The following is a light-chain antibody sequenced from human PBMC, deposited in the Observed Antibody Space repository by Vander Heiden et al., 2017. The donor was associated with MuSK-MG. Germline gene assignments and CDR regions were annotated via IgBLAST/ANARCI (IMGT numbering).Light chain of an antibody. CDR2: GAS. V-gene: IGKV3-15*01. Sequence: EIVMTQSPATLSVSPGDGATLSCRASQSVSSNLAWYQQKPGQAPRLLSYGASTRATGIPARFSGSGSGTEFTRTIRRLQSEDFAVEYGQLYNNGQPWTCGQGTKVEIK. CDR1: QSVSSN. CDR3: QLYNNGQPWT. J-gene: IGKJ1*01.